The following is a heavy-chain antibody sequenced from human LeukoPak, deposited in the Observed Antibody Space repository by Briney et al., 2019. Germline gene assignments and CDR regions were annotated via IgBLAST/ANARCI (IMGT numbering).Heavy chain of an antibody. V-gene: IGHV5-51*01. D-gene: IGHD3-22*01. CDR1: GYSFTSYW. Sequence: GESLKISCKGSGYSFTSYWIGWVRQMPGKGLEWMGIIYPGDSDTRYSPSFQGQVTISADKSISTAYLQWSSLKASDTAMYYCARRSLYYYDSSGYAYYFDYWGQGTLVTVSS. CDR3: ARRSLYYYDSSGYAYYFDY. CDR2: IYPGDSDT. J-gene: IGHJ4*02.